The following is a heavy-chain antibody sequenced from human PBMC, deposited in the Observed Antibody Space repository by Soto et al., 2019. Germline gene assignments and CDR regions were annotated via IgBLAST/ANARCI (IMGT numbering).Heavy chain of an antibody. CDR3: ARRGTVAGPNDAFDL. CDR1: GYSFTSYW. CDR2: IDTSDSYT. J-gene: IGHJ3*01. Sequence: EVQLVQSGAEVKKPGESLRISCKGSGYSFTSYWISWVRQMPGKGLEWMGRIDTSDSYTNYSPSFQGHVTISADKSISTAYLQWSSLKAWDTAMYYCARRGTVAGPNDAFDLWGQGTMVTVSS. V-gene: IGHV5-10-1*01. D-gene: IGHD6-19*01.